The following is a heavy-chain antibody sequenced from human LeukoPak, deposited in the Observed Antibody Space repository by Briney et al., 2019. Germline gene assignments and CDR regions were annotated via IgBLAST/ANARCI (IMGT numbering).Heavy chain of an antibody. CDR1: GTTFSRYW. Sequence: GGSLRLSCVDSGTTFSRYWMSWVRQAPGKGLEWVANIKQDGGEKYYVDSVKGRFTISRDNAKNSLYLQMNSLRVEDTAVYYCARDGRPLDFWGQGTLVTVSS. CDR2: IKQDGGEK. CDR3: ARDGRPLDF. J-gene: IGHJ4*02. V-gene: IGHV3-7*03.